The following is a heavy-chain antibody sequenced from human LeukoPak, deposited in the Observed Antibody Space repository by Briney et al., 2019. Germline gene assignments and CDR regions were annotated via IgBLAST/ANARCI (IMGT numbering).Heavy chain of an antibody. CDR3: ARKALPGNWFDP. CDR2: IYASGST. J-gene: IGHJ5*02. Sequence: KSSETLSLTCTVSGDSISSYYWSWIRQSAGKGLEWIGRIYASGSTNYNPSLKSRVTMSLDTSKNQFSLNMSSVTAADTAVYYCARKALPGNWFDPWGQGTLVTVSS. V-gene: IGHV4-4*07. CDR1: GDSISSYY.